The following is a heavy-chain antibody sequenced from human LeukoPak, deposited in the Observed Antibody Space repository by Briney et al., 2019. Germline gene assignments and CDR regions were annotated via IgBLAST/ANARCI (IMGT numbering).Heavy chain of an antibody. CDR3: ARETPYSSSWTVFDY. CDR2: ISGSGGST. V-gene: IGHV3-23*01. CDR1: GFSFSTYG. J-gene: IGHJ4*02. Sequence: GGSLRLSCAASGFSFSTYGMSWVRQAPGKGLEWVSAISGSGGSTYYADSAKGRFTISRDNAKNSLYLQMNSLRAEDTAVYYCARETPYSSSWTVFDYWGQGTLVTVSS. D-gene: IGHD6-13*01.